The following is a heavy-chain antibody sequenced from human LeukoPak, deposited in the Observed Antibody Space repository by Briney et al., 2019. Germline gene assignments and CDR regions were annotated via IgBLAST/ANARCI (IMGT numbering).Heavy chain of an antibody. D-gene: IGHD3-22*01. V-gene: IGHV4-39*02. CDR2: IYYSGRT. Sequence: PSETLSLTCTVSGGSISSSSYYWGWIRQPPGKGLEWIGDIYYSGRTYYNLSLRNRVSISLDTSKNGFSLTLTSVTAADTAVYYCERRRYYDSTGFFDWGRGSLVIVSS. J-gene: IGHJ1*01. CDR1: GGSISSSSYY. CDR3: ERRRYYDSTGFFD.